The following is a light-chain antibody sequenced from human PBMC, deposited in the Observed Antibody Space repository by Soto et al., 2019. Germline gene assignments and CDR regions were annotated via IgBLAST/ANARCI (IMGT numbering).Light chain of an antibody. CDR2: GTS. Sequence: ETVLTQSPGTLSLSPGERATLSCRASQSVSSSSLAWYQQRPGQAPRLLIYGTSSRATGIPDRFSGSGSGTDFTLTISRLEPEDFAVYYCQQRSNWPPITFGQGTRLEI. J-gene: IGKJ5*01. CDR3: QQRSNWPPIT. CDR1: QSVSSSS. V-gene: IGKV3D-20*02.